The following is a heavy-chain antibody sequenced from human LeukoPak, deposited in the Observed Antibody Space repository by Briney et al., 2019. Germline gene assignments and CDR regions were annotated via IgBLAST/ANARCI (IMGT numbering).Heavy chain of an antibody. V-gene: IGHV4-59*01. CDR1: GGSISNYY. CDR2: IHSSRGI. J-gene: IGHJ4*02. D-gene: IGHD3-10*01. Sequence: SETLSLTCTVSGGSISNYYWSWIRQPPGKGLEWIGYIHSSRGINYNPSLKSRVTISPDTSRNQFSLKLSSVTAADTAVYYCARVGTYYRSLDSWGQGTLVTVSS. CDR3: ARVGTYYRSLDS.